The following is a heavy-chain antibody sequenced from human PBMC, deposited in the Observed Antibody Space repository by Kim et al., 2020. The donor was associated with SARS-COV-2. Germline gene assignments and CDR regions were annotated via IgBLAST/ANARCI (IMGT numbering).Heavy chain of an antibody. CDR1: GFTFSSYS. J-gene: IGHJ4*02. D-gene: IGHD6-19*01. Sequence: GGSLRLSCAASGFTFSSYSMNWVRQAPGKGLEWISSISSSSSYIYYADSVKGRFTISRDNSRASLYLQMNSLRAEDTAVYYCARGLTSGWSYVDDGCQG. CDR3: ARGLTSGWSYVDD. V-gene: IGHV3-21*04. CDR2: ISSSSSYI.